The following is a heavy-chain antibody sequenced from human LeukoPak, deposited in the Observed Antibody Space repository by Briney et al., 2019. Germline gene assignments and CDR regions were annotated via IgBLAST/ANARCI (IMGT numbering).Heavy chain of an antibody. CDR3: SKDPLFGGYLSPGPY. CDR1: GFTFRSYA. J-gene: IGHJ4*02. CDR2: ISGSGGNT. D-gene: IGHD5-12*01. V-gene: IGHV3-23*01. Sequence: GGSLRLSCAASGFTFRSYAMTWVRQAPGKGLEWVSGISGSGGNTYYADSVKGRFTISRDNSKNTLYLEMNSLRAEDTAVYYYSKDPLFGGYLSPGPYWGQGTLVTVSS.